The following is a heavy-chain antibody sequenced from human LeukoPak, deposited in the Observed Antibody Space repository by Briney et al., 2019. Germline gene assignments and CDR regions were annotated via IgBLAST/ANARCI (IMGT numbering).Heavy chain of an antibody. D-gene: IGHD3-10*01. Sequence: PGGSLRLSCAASGFNVAAYAMSWVRQPPGKSLEWVSLISGDSDNKYSAASVKGRFTISRDNSKNSLYLQMNSLTTEDTALYYCAIAYESGSFYRAFAYWGQGALVTVSS. CDR1: GFNVAAYA. J-gene: IGHJ4*02. CDR3: AIAYESGSFYRAFAY. V-gene: IGHV3-43*02. CDR2: ISGDSDNK.